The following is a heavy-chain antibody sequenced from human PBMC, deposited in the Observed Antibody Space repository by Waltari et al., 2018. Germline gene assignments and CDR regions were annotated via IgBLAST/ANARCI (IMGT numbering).Heavy chain of an antibody. D-gene: IGHD3-9*01. V-gene: IGHV1-69*15. CDR1: GGTFSSYA. CDR3: AALDYDILTGYYVDY. Sequence: QVQLVQSGAEVKKPGSSVKVSCKASGGTFSSYAISWVRQAPGQGIEWMGRIIPIFGTANYAQKFQGRVTITADESTSTAYMELSSLRSEDTAVYYCAALDYDILTGYYVDYWGQGTLVTVSS. J-gene: IGHJ4*02. CDR2: IIPIFGTA.